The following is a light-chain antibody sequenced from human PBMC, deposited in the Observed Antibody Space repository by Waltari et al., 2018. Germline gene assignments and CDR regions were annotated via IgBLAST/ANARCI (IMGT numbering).Light chain of an antibody. Sequence: QSVLTQPPSVSAAPGQRVTISCSGGSSNIGNNYVSWYRQFPGTAPKHLIYENTKRPSGIPGRCSGSKSGTSATLDITGLRAGDEADYCCGTWDSSLSGAVFGGGTHLTVL. J-gene: IGLJ7*01. CDR1: SSNIGNNY. CDR3: GTWDSSLSGAV. V-gene: IGLV1-51*02. CDR2: ENT.